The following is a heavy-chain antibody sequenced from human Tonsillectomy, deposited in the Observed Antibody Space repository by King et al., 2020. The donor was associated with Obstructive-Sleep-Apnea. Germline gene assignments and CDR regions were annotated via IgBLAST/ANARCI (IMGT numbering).Heavy chain of an antibody. D-gene: IGHD5-12*01. CDR3: ARHRGVEEYGGYGGYFDY. CDR2: MYYSGNT. V-gene: IGHV4-59*08. CDR1: GDSISNYY. Sequence: QLQESGPGLVKPSETLSLTCTVSGDSISNYYWSWIRQPPGKGLEWIGYMYYSGNTNYNPSLKSRVTISVDMSKIQFSLRLSSVTAADTAVYYCARHRGVEEYGGYGGYFDYWGQGTLVTVSS. J-gene: IGHJ4*02.